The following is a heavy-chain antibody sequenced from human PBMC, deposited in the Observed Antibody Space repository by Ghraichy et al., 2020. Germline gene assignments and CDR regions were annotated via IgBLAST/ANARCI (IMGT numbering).Heavy chain of an antibody. D-gene: IGHD1-7*01. CDR2: ITTSKGNT. Sequence: SVKVSCKTSGYSFTNYGITWVRQAPGQGLEWMGWITTSKGNTHSAQKLQGRVTMTTDTSTSTVYMELRSLTYDDTALYYCARGINYLDPWGQGTLVTVSS. V-gene: IGHV1-18*04. CDR1: GYSFTNYG. J-gene: IGHJ5*02. CDR3: ARGINYLDP.